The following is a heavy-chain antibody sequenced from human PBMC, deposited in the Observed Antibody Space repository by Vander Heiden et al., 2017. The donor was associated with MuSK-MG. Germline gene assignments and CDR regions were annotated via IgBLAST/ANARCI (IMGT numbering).Heavy chain of an antibody. CDR2: ISGSGGSK. D-gene: IGHD6-13*01. CDR1: GFTFSSYA. J-gene: IGHJ4*02. Sequence: EVQLLESGGGLVQPGGSLRLSCAASGFTFSSYAMSWVRPAPGKGLEWVSVISGSGGSKYYADSVKGQFTISRDNSKNTLYLQMNSLRAEDTAVYYCAKSSSGYSSRSDYWGQGTLVTVSS. CDR3: AKSSSGYSSRSDY. V-gene: IGHV3-23*01.